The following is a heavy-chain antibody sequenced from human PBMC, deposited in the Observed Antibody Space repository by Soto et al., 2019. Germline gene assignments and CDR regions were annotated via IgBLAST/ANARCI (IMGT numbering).Heavy chain of an antibody. CDR2: ISGSGGST. Sequence: GGSLRLSCAASGFTFSSYAMSWVRQAPGKGLEWVSAISGSGGSTYYADSVKGRFTISRDNSKNTLYLQMNSLRAEDTAVYYCAKDRGYGSGSENWFDPWGQGTLVTVSS. CDR3: AKDRGYGSGSENWFDP. CDR1: GFTFSSYA. J-gene: IGHJ5*02. V-gene: IGHV3-23*01. D-gene: IGHD3-10*01.